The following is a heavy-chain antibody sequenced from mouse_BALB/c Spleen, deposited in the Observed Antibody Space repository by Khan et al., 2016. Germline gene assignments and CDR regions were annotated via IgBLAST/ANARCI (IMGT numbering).Heavy chain of an antibody. V-gene: IGHV2-9*02. CDR2: IWAGGST. Sequence: QVQLKESGPGLVAPSQSLSITCTVSGFSLTSYGVHWVRQPPGKGLEWLGVIWAGGSTNYNSALMSRLSISKDNSKSQVFLKMNSLQTDDTAMYYCARDWTYYRYGVYAMDYWGQGTSVTVSS. J-gene: IGHJ4*01. D-gene: IGHD2-14*01. CDR1: GFSLTSYG. CDR3: ARDWTYYRYGVYAMDY.